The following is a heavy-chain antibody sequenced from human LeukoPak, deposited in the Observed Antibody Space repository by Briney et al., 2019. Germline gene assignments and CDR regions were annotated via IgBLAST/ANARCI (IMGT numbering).Heavy chain of an antibody. V-gene: IGHV3-15*01. CDR1: GFTFSDAW. D-gene: IGHD5-12*01. J-gene: IGHJ4*02. CDR2: IKSKTDGGTT. CDR3: TTPKYSGYDFYF. Sequence: GGSLRLSCAASGFTFSDAWMTWVRQAPGKGLEWVGRIKSKTDGGTTDYAAPVKGRFTISRDDSENTLYLQMSSLKTEDTAVYYCTTPKYSGYDFYFWGQGTLVTVSS.